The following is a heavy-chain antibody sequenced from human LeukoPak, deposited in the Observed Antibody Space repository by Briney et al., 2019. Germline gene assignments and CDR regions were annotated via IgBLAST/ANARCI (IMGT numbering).Heavy chain of an antibody. Sequence: RPGGSLRLSCAASGFTFDDYGLCWVRQAPGKGLERVSTINWNGGSTGYADSVKGRFTISRDNAKNSLYLQMNSLRAEDTALYYCARVSDISVAAYFDYWGQGTLVTVSS. D-gene: IGHD6-19*01. V-gene: IGHV3-20*04. CDR2: INWNGGST. CDR3: ARVSDISVAAYFDY. J-gene: IGHJ4*02. CDR1: GFTFDDYG.